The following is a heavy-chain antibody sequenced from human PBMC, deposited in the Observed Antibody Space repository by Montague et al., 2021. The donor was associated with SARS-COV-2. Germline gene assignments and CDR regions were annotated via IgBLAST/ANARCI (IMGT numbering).Heavy chain of an antibody. D-gene: IGHD3-9*01. CDR2: IYTSGST. CDR1: GGSISSYY. V-gene: IGHV4-4*07. J-gene: IGHJ6*02. Sequence: SETLSLTCTVSGGSISSYYWSWIRQPAGKGLEWIGRIYTSGSTNYIPSLKSRVTMSVDTSKNQFSLKLSSVTAADTAVYYCARVGRAGYDILTGYYYYGMDVWGQGTTVTVSS. CDR3: ARVGRAGYDILTGYYYYGMDV.